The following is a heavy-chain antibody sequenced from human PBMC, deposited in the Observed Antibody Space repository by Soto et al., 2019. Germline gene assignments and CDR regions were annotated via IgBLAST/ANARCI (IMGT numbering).Heavy chain of an antibody. Sequence: GASVKVSCKASGGTFSSYTISWVRQAPGQGLEWMGRIIPILGIANYAQKFQGRVTITADKSTSTAYMELSSLRSEDTAAYYCASRGGSHADDDWGQGTLVTVSS. J-gene: IGHJ4*02. CDR3: ASRGGSHADDD. V-gene: IGHV1-69*02. CDR1: GGTFSSYT. CDR2: IIPILGIA. D-gene: IGHD3-10*01.